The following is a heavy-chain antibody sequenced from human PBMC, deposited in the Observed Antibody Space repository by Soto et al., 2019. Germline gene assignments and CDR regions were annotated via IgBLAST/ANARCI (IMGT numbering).Heavy chain of an antibody. CDR2: IVPMFGTS. V-gene: IGHV1-69*06. CDR3: NRGSEYDFWSGYL. D-gene: IGHD3-3*01. Sequence: QERLVQSGAEVRKPGSSVKVSCKVTGGTSTRYAINWVRQAPGQGLEWMGGIVPMFGTSKYAQKFQGRVTITADTTTNIAYMELRSLRSEDTAVNYSNRGSEYDFWSGYLWGKGTLVCVSS. CDR1: GGTSTRYA. J-gene: IGHJ4*02.